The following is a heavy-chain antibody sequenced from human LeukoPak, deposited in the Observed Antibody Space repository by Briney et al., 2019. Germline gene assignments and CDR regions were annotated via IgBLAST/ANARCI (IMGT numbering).Heavy chain of an antibody. Sequence: SGGSLRLSCAASGFTFSSYAMSCVRQAPGKGLEWVSGISGSGGSTYYADSVKGRFTISRDNSQNTLYLQMNSLRTEDTAVYYCAKDTYCSSTGCYRGYFDYWGQGTLVTVSS. CDR2: ISGSGGST. J-gene: IGHJ4*02. CDR1: GFTFSSYA. CDR3: AKDTYCSSTGCYRGYFDY. V-gene: IGHV3-23*01. D-gene: IGHD2-2*01.